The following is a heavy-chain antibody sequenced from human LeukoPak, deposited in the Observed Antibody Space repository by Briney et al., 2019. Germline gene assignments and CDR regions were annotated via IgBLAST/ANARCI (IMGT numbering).Heavy chain of an antibody. CDR3: ARDGRRRLDYGDSENWFDP. D-gene: IGHD4-17*01. J-gene: IGHJ5*02. CDR1: RGTFSSYA. CDR2: IIPIFGTA. Sequence: SVKISCTASRGTFSSYAISWVRQAPGHGLEWMGGIIPIFGTANYAQKFQGRVTITADKSTSTVYMELSSLRSEDTAVYYCARDGRRRLDYGDSENWFDPWGQGTLVTVSS. V-gene: IGHV1-69*06.